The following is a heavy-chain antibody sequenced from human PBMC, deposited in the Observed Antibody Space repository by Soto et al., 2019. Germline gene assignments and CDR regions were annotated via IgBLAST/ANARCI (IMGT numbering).Heavy chain of an antibody. Sequence: SVKVSCKASGGTFSSYAISWVRQAPGQGLEWMGGIIPIFGTANYAQKFQGRVTITADESTSTAYMELSSLRSEDTAVYYCARPIAAAGTYYYGMDAWGQGNTVTVSS. V-gene: IGHV1-69*13. CDR3: ARPIAAAGTYYYGMDA. CDR2: IIPIFGTA. CDR1: GGTFSSYA. D-gene: IGHD6-13*01. J-gene: IGHJ6*02.